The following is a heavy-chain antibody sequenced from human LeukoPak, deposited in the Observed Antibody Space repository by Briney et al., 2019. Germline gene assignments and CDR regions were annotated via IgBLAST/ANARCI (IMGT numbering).Heavy chain of an antibody. CDR2: ITSSSSTV. V-gene: IGHV3-48*01. CDR1: GFTFSTFS. J-gene: IGHJ3*02. CDR3: ARDRRVAVAGDAFDI. D-gene: IGHD6-19*01. Sequence: GGSLRLSCAASGFTFSTFSMNWVRQAPGKGLEWVSYITSSSSTVYYADSVKGRFTISRDNARTSLYLQMNSLRVEETAVYFCARDRRVAVAGDAFDIWGQGSMVTVSS.